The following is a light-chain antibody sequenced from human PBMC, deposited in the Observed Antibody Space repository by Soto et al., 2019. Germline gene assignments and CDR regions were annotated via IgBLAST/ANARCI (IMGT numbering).Light chain of an antibody. CDR3: QHYNNWPQT. V-gene: IGKV3-15*01. CDR2: DAF. CDR1: QSVSSN. Sequence: EIVMTQSPATLSLSPWERATLSCRASQSVSSNLALYQQKPGQAPRLLIYDAFIRATGIPARFSGSGSGTDFTLTISSLQSEDFAVYYCQHYNNWPQTFGQGTKVDIK. J-gene: IGKJ1*01.